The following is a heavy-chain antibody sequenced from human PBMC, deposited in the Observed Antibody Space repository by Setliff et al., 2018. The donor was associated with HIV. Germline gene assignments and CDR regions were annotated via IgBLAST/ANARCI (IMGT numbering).Heavy chain of an antibody. CDR1: GFTLSSNW. CDR3: ARGPLSSSWYNWFDP. V-gene: IGHV3-74*01. CDR2: INEDGKTK. Sequence: GSLRLSCAGSGFTLSSNWMHWVRQAPGEGLVWVSRINEDGKTKYYAESVRGRISVSRDNAKNSLYLQMNSLRAEDTAVYYCARGPLSSSWYNWFDPWGQGTLVTVSS. J-gene: IGHJ5*02. D-gene: IGHD6-13*01.